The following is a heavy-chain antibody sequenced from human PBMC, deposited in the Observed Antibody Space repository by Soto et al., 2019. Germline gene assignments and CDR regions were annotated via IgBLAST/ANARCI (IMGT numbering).Heavy chain of an antibody. V-gene: IGHV1-2*02. Sequence: CASVKVSCKTSGYTFTGYYVYWVRQAPGQGLEWMGWINPHSGGTDSSQKFQGRVTMTRDTSISTAYMELSRLRSDDTAVYYCAGTSCSSTTCPTTYWGQGTLVTVSS. CDR2: INPHSGGT. J-gene: IGHJ4*02. CDR1: GYTFTGYY. CDR3: AGTSCSSTTCPTTY. D-gene: IGHD2-2*01.